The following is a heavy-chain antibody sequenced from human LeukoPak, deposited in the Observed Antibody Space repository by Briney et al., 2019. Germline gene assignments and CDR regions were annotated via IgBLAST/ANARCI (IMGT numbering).Heavy chain of an antibody. J-gene: IGHJ4*02. V-gene: IGHV3-48*03. CDR2: ISSSGSTI. CDR1: GFTFSSYE. D-gene: IGHD1-26*01. CDR3: AKVGELRPPDY. Sequence: GGSLRLSCAASGFTFSSYEMNWVRQAPGKGLEWVSYISSSGSTIYYADSVKGRFTISRDNAKNSLYPQMNSLRAEDTAVYYCAKVGELRPPDYWGQGTLVTVSS.